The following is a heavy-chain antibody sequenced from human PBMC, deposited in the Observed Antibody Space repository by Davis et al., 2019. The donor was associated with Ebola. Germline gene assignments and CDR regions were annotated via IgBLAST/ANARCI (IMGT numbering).Heavy chain of an antibody. V-gene: IGHV4-34*01. J-gene: IGHJ6*04. CDR2: INHSGST. CDR1: GGSFSGYY. D-gene: IGHD3-3*01. CDR3: ARGGNTIFGVVSLYYYYGMDV. Sequence: MPSETLSLTCAVYGGSFSGYYWSWIRQPPGKGLEWIGEINHSGSTNYNPSLKSRVTISVDTSKNQFSLKLSSVTAADTAVYYCARGGNTIFGVVSLYYYYGMDVWGKGTTVTVSS.